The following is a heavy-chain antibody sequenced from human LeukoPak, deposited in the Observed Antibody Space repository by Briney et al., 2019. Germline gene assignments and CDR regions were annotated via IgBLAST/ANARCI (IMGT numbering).Heavy chain of an antibody. CDR1: GGSFSGYY. Sequence: SETLSLTCAVYGGSFSGYYWSWIRQPPGKGLEWIGEINHSGSTNYNPSLKSRVTISVDTSKNQFSLKLSSVTAADTAVYYCARGGGLAVAVDYWGQGTLVTDSS. D-gene: IGHD6-19*01. J-gene: IGHJ4*02. CDR3: ARGGGLAVAVDY. CDR2: INHSGST. V-gene: IGHV4-34*01.